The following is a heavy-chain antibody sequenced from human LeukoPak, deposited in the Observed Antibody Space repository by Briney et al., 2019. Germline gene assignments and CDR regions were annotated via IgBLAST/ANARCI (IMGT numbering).Heavy chain of an antibody. CDR1: GGSISSGSYY. D-gene: IGHD6-13*01. V-gene: IGHV4-61*02. J-gene: IGHJ3*02. CDR2: IYSSGST. Sequence: PSETLSLTCTVSGGSISSGSYYWRWIRQPAGMGLEWIGRIYSSGSTNYNPSLKSRVTISVDTSKNQFSLRLSSVTAADTAVYYCARDNLEAGINDAFDIWGQGTMVTVSS. CDR3: ARDNLEAGINDAFDI.